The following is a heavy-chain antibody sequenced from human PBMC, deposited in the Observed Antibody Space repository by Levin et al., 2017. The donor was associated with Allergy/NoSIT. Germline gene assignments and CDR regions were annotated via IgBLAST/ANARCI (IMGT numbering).Heavy chain of an antibody. V-gene: IGHV1-69*06. Sequence: SVKVSCKASGGTFSSYAISWVRQAPGQGLEWMGGIIPIFGTANYAQKFQGRVTITADKSTSTAYMELSSLRSEDTAVYYCARFRPDCSSTSCYDYFDYWGQGTLVTVSS. J-gene: IGHJ4*02. CDR1: GGTFSSYA. CDR3: ARFRPDCSSTSCYDYFDY. CDR2: IIPIFGTA. D-gene: IGHD2-2*01.